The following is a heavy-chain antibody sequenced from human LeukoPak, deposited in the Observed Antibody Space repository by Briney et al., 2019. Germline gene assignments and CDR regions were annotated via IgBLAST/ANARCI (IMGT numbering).Heavy chain of an antibody. CDR2: IHYTGST. CDR3: ARWMAGTTLPY. V-gene: IGHV4-59*08. D-gene: IGHD1/OR15-1a*01. CDR1: GGSITSSY. J-gene: IGHJ4*02. Sequence: AETLSLTCTVSGGSITSSYWSWIRQSPGKGLEWIGYIHYTGSTNYNPSLKSRVTMLIDTSKNQFSLKLSSVTATDTAVYYCARWMAGTTLPYWGQGTLVTVSS.